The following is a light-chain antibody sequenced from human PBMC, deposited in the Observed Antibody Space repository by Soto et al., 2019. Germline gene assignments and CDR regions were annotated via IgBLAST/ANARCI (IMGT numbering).Light chain of an antibody. CDR3: SSYTSSSTLGHVV. J-gene: IGLJ2*01. V-gene: IGLV2-14*01. CDR1: SSDVGGYNY. Sequence: QSALTQPASVSGSPGQSITISCTGTSSDVGGYNYVSWYQQHPGKAPKLMIYDVSNRPSGVSNRFSGSKSGNTASLTISGPQAEDEADYYCSSYTSSSTLGHVVFGGGTQLTVL. CDR2: DVS.